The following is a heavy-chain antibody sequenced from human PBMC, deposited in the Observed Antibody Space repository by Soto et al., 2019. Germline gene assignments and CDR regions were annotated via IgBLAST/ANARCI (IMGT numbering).Heavy chain of an antibody. J-gene: IGHJ5*02. CDR2: ISAYNGNT. CDR3: ARVPHWIVAGSGEDWFDP. CDR1: GYTFTSYG. D-gene: IGHD6-19*01. V-gene: IGHV1-18*01. Sequence: QVQLVQSGAEVKKPGASVKVSCKASGYTFTSYGISWVRQAPGQGLEWMGWISAYNGNTNYAQKRQGRVTMTTDTSTSTAYMELRSLRSDDTAVYYCARVPHWIVAGSGEDWFDPWGQGTLVTVSS.